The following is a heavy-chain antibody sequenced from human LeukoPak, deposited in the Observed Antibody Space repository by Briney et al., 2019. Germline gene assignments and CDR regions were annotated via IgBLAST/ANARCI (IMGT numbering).Heavy chain of an antibody. J-gene: IGHJ2*01. D-gene: IGHD3-22*01. Sequence: ASVKVSCKASGYAFTYYYMHWVRQAPGQGLEWMGIIYPGGGSTSYAQKFQGRVTMTRDTSTSTVYMELSSLRSEDTAVYYCARDIPTNYDSSGNHNLYFDLWGRGTLVTVSS. CDR2: IYPGGGST. CDR1: GYAFTYYY. V-gene: IGHV1-46*01. CDR3: ARDIPTNYDSSGNHNLYFDL.